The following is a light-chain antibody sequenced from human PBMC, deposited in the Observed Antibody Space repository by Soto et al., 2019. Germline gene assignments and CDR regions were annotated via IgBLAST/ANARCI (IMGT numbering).Light chain of an antibody. CDR1: QSVISY. Sequence: EIVLTQSPATLSLSPGERATLSCRASQSVISYLAWYQQKPGQAPRLLIYDASNRATGIPARFSGSGSGTDFTLTFSSLEPEDFAVYYCQQRSNWPPEITFGPGTKVDIK. CDR3: QQRSNWPPEIT. CDR2: DAS. J-gene: IGKJ3*01. V-gene: IGKV3-11*01.